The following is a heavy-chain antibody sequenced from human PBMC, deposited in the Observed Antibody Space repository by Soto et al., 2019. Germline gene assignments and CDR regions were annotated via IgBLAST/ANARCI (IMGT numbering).Heavy chain of an antibody. Sequence: GGSLRLSCEASRFTFDNYGMSWVRQAPGKGLEWVSGISGSGGTTYYADSVKGRFTISRDNSKNTLYLQMNRLRGEDTAVYYCARGPPRSIAGSNEGWFDPWGQGTLVTVSS. D-gene: IGHD6-6*01. CDR2: ISGSGGTT. J-gene: IGHJ5*02. CDR1: RFTFDNYG. CDR3: ARGPPRSIAGSNEGWFDP. V-gene: IGHV3-23*01.